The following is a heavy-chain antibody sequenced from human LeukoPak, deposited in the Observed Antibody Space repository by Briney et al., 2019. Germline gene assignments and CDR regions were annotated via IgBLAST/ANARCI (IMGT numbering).Heavy chain of an antibody. Sequence: GGSLRLPCAASGFTFSSYAMHWVRQAPGKGLEWVAVISYDGSNKYYADSVKGRFTISRDNSKNTLYLQMNSLRAEDTAVYYCALGLRYCSSTSCYPYAFDIWGQGTMVTVSS. CDR3: ALGLRYCSSTSCYPYAFDI. D-gene: IGHD2-2*01. V-gene: IGHV3-30-3*01. CDR2: ISYDGSNK. J-gene: IGHJ3*02. CDR1: GFTFSSYA.